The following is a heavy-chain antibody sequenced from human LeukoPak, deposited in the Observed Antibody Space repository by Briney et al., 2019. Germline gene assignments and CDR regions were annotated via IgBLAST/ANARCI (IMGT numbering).Heavy chain of an antibody. J-gene: IGHJ4*02. V-gene: IGHV1-46*01. CDR2: INPSGGST. CDR3: AADRDYGDYLR. D-gene: IGHD4-17*01. Sequence: ASVKVSCKASGYTFTSYYMHWVRQAPGQGLEWMGIINPSGGSTNYAQKFQERATITRDMSTSTAYMELSSLRSEDTAVYYCAADRDYGDYLRWGQGTLVTVSS. CDR1: GYTFTSYY.